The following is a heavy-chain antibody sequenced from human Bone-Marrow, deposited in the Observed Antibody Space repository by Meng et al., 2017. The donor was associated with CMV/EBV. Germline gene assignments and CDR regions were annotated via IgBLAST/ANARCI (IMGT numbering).Heavy chain of an antibody. V-gene: IGHV1-2*02. Sequence: ASVKVSCKASGYVFSDYYVHYIRQAPGQGLEWMGWIKGSSGDTNLAQKFQGRVTMTRDRSINTAYMEMSWLRSDDTAVYYCARILSNTDYYGKDVWGQRTTVAASS. D-gene: IGHD1/OR15-1a*01. CDR3: ARILSNTDYYGKDV. J-gene: IGHJ6*02. CDR2: IKGSSGDT. CDR1: GYVFSDYY.